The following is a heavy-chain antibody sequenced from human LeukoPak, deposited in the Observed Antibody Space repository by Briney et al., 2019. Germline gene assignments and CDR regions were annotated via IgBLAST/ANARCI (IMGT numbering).Heavy chain of an antibody. CDR1: GGSFSGYY. V-gene: IGHV3-11*04. CDR2: ISSSGSTI. D-gene: IGHD4-17*01. J-gene: IGHJ4*02. Sequence: LSLTCAVYGGSFSGYYWSWIRQPPGKGLEWVSYISSSGSTIYYADSVKGRFTISRDNAKNSLYLQMNSLRAEDTAVYYCARRLRRNYFDYWGQGTPVTVSS. CDR3: ARRLRRNYFDY.